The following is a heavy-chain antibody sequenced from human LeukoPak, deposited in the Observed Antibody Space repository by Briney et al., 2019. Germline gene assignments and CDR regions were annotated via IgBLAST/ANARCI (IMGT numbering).Heavy chain of an antibody. CDR1: GFTFSSYA. Sequence: GGSLRLSCAASGFTFSSYAMSWVRQAPGKGLEGVSAISGSGGSTYYADSVKGRFTISRDNSKNTLYLQMNSLRGEDTAVYYCAKAIHDYVWGSYRYIDYWGQGTLVTVSS. V-gene: IGHV3-23*01. D-gene: IGHD3-16*02. CDR3: AKAIHDYVWGSYRYIDY. J-gene: IGHJ4*02. CDR2: ISGSGGST.